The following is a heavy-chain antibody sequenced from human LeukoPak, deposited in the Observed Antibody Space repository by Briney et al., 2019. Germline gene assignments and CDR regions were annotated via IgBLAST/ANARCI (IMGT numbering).Heavy chain of an antibody. J-gene: IGHJ4*02. D-gene: IGHD3-16*02. CDR1: GGTFSSYA. Sequence: SVKVSCKASGGTFSSYAISWVRQAPGQGLEWMGGIIPIFGTANYAQKFQGRVTITTDESTSTAYMELSSLRSEDTAVYYCARVWESYRSTLNDYWGQGTLVTVSS. V-gene: IGHV1-69*05. CDR2: IIPIFGTA. CDR3: ARVWESYRSTLNDY.